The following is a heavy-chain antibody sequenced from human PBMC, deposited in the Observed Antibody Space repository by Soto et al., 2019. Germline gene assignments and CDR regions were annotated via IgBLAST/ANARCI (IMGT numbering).Heavy chain of an antibody. CDR3: VRDRPHNWFDP. CDR2: IETDGSRT. Sequence: GGSLRLSSTASGFTFSTHWRHWVRQAPGKGPVWVSRIETDGSRTTYADSVKGRFTIPRDNAKNMMYLQMNSLRVEDTAVYYCVRDRPHNWFDPWGQGTLVTVSS. CDR1: GFTFSTHW. J-gene: IGHJ5*02. D-gene: IGHD6-6*01. V-gene: IGHV3-74*01.